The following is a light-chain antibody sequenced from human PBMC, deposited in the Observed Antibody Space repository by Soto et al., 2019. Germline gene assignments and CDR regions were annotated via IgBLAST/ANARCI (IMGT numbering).Light chain of an antibody. CDR1: QSVLYSSNNKNY. CDR2: SAS. Sequence: DIVMTQSPDSLTVSMVERATSTCTSSQSVLYSSNNKNYIAWYQQKPGHPPKLLIYSASSREPGVPDRFSGSGAGTDFTLRSSSLQAEDVAAYYCQQYYNIPHTFGQGTKLEIK. J-gene: IGKJ2*01. V-gene: IGKV4-1*01. CDR3: QQYYNIPHT.